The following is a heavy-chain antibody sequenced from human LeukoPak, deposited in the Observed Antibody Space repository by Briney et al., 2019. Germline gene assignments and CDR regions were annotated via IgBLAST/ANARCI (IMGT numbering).Heavy chain of an antibody. CDR2: ISGSGGST. J-gene: IGHJ4*02. CDR3: TRVYYASGSYSHLDY. D-gene: IGHD3-10*01. Sequence: GGSLRLSCAASGFTVSSNYMSWVRQAPGKGLEWVSTISGSGGSTYYADSVKGRFTISRDNSKNTLYLQMNSLRAEDTALYYCTRVYYASGSYSHLDYWGQGTLVTVSS. V-gene: IGHV3-23*01. CDR1: GFTVSSNY.